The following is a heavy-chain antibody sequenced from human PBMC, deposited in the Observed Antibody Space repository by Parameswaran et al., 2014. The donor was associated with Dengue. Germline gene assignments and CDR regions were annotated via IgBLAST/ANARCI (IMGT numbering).Heavy chain of an antibody. V-gene: IGHV3-7*01. D-gene: IGHD2-2*01. Sequence: VRQAPGKGLEWVANIKQDGSEKYYVDSVKGRFTISRDNAKNSLYLQMNSLRAEDTAVYYCAREAQLGYCSSTSCRNYYYYGMDVWGQGTTVTVSS. J-gene: IGHJ6*02. CDR3: AREAQLGYCSSTSCRNYYYYGMDV. CDR2: IKQDGSEK.